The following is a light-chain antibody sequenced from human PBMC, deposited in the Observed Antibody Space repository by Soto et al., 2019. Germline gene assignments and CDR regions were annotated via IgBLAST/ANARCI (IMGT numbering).Light chain of an antibody. CDR2: GAS. V-gene: IGKV3-15*01. Sequence: EIVMTQSPATLPVSPGERATLSCRASQSVSGSLAWYQQKPGQAPRLLFYGASTRATGVPARFSGSGSGTEFTLTISSLQSEDFAVYYCQQYNKWLYTFGQGTKLEIK. CDR1: QSVSGS. CDR3: QQYNKWLYT. J-gene: IGKJ2*01.